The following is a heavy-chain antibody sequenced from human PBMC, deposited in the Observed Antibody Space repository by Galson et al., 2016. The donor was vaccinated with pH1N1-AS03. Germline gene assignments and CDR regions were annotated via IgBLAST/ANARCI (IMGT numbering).Heavy chain of an antibody. CDR3: ARVRDATSWKYFFDY. V-gene: IGHV5-51*01. D-gene: IGHD1-1*01. J-gene: IGHJ4*02. CDR2: IYPGDSDT. CDR1: EYSFPNYW. Sequence: QSGAEVKKPGESLKISCKGSEYSFPNYWIAWVRQMPGKGLEWVGLIYPGDSDTRYSPSFQGQVTFSADKSIDTAYLQWSSLRASDTALYYCARVRDATSWKYFFDYWGQGTLVIVSS.